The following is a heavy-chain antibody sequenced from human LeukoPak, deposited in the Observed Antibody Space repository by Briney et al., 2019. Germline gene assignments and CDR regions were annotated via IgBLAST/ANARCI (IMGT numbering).Heavy chain of an antibody. CDR2: IKQDGSEK. CDR3: AREPLLSVDIVAYFDY. Sequence: TGGSLRLSCAASGFTFSSYWMSWVRQAPGKGLEWVANIKQDGSEKYYVDSVKGRFTISRDNAKNSLYPQMNSLRAEDTAVYYCAREPLLSVDIVAYFDYWGQGTLVTVSS. CDR1: GFTFSSYW. J-gene: IGHJ4*02. D-gene: IGHD5-12*01. V-gene: IGHV3-7*01.